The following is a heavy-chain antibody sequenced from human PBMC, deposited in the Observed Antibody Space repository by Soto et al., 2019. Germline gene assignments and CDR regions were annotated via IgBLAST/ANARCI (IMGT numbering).Heavy chain of an antibody. CDR3: VGLFLEWYPYGMDV. J-gene: IGHJ6*02. D-gene: IGHD3-3*01. CDR2: ISSSSSTI. CDR1: GFTFSSYS. V-gene: IGHV3-48*02. Sequence: GGSLRLSCAASGFTFSSYSMNWVRQAPGKGLEWVSYISSSSSTIYYADSVKGRFTISRDNAKNSLYLQMNSLRDEDTAVYYCVGLFLEWYPYGMDVWGQGTTVTVSS.